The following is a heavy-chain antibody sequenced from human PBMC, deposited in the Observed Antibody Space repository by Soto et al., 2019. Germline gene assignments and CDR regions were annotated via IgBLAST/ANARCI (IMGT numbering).Heavy chain of an antibody. CDR3: ARGRGYSATFDY. CDR1: GGSIGSGDYY. Sequence: SETLSLTCTVSGGSIGSGDYYWSWIRQPPGKGLEWIGEINHSGGTNYNPSLKSRVTISVDTSKNQFSLKLSSVTAADTAVYYCARGRGYSATFDYWGQGTLVTVSS. D-gene: IGHD5-12*01. V-gene: IGHV4-34*01. CDR2: INHSGGT. J-gene: IGHJ4*02.